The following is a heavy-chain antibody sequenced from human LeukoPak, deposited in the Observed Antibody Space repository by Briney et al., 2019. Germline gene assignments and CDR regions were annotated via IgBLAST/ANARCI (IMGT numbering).Heavy chain of an antibody. V-gene: IGHV4-38-2*02. J-gene: IGHJ4*02. Sequence: SETLSLTCTVSGCSISSGYYWVWIRQPPGKGLELIGSIYHSGSTYYNPSLKSRVTISVDTSKNQFSLKLSSVTAADTAVYYCARQNYGAAPLRYWGQGTLVTVSS. CDR1: GCSISSGYY. CDR2: IYHSGST. D-gene: IGHD4/OR15-4a*01. CDR3: ARQNYGAAPLRY.